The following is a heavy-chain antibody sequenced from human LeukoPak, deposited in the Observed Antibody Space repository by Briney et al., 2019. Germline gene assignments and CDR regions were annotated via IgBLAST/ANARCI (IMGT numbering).Heavy chain of an antibody. V-gene: IGHV4-34*01. CDR1: GGSFSGYY. J-gene: IGHJ4*02. D-gene: IGHD3-16*02. CDR3: ARGIPGRSIDH. Sequence: SETLSLTCAVYGGSFSGYYWSWIRQPPGKGLEWIGEINHSGSTNYNPSLKSRVSISVDTSKNQFSLKLSSVTAADTAVYYCARGIPGRSIDHWGQGTLVTVSS. CDR2: INHSGST.